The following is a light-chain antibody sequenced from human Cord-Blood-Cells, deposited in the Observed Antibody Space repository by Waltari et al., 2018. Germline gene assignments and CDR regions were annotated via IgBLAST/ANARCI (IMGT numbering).Light chain of an antibody. Sequence: EIVMTQSPATLSVSPGERATPSCRASQSVSSNLAWYQQKPGHAPRLLIYGAATRATGIPARFSGSGSGTEFTLTISSLQSEDFAVYYCQQYNNWPLYTFGQGTKLEIK. V-gene: IGKV3-15*01. J-gene: IGKJ2*01. CDR3: QQYNNWPLYT. CDR2: GAA. CDR1: QSVSSN.